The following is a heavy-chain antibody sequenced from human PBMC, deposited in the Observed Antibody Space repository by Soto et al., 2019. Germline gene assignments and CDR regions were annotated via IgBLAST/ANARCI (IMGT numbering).Heavy chain of an antibody. CDR3: ARSYDYIWGIYRYFEY. Sequence: SETLSLTCTVSGASISSSNWWSWVRQPPGKGPEWIGEIHHSGATNYNPSLNIRVTISVDKSKNQFSLNLSSVTAADTGVYFCARSYDYIWGIYRYFEYWGQGTLVT. CDR2: IHHSGAT. CDR1: GASISSSNW. V-gene: IGHV4-4*02. D-gene: IGHD3-16*02. J-gene: IGHJ4*02.